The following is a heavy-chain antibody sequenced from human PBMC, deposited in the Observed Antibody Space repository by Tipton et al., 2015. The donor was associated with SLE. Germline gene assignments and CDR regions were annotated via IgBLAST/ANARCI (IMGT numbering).Heavy chain of an antibody. CDR2: IYSDGSSA. CDR1: GFTFSSYW. CDR3: ASADY. V-gene: IGHV3-74*01. Sequence: SLRLSCAASGFTFSSYWMHWVRQAPGKGLVWVSRIYSDGSSANYADSVKGRFTISRDNSKNTLYLQMNSLRAEDTAVYYCASADYWGQGTLVTVSS. J-gene: IGHJ4*02.